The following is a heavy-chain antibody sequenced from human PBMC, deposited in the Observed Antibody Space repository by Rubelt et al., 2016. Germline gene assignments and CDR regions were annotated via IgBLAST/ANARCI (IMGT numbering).Heavy chain of an antibody. CDR3: ARMRGPYSSSGGEFDP. V-gene: IGHV1-3*01. D-gene: IGHD6-13*01. Sequence: VQLVQSGAEVKKPGASVKVSCKASGYTFTSYAMHWVRQAPGQRLEWLGWINAGNGNTKYSQQFQGRVTITRDTSASTAYMGLSSLGSEDTAVYYCARMRGPYSSSGGEFDPWGQGTLVTVSS. J-gene: IGHJ5*02. CDR1: GYTFTSYA. CDR2: INAGNGNT.